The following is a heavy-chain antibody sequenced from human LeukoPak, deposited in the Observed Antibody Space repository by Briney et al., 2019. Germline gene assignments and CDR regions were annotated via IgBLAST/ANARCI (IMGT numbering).Heavy chain of an antibody. CDR2: ISAYNGNT. V-gene: IGHV1-18*01. CDR3: ARGSYGLGSYYIWWDY. J-gene: IGHJ4*02. CDR1: GYTFTSYG. Sequence: GASVKVSCKASGYTFTSYGISWVRQAPGQGLEWMGWISAYNGNTNYAQKLQGRVTMTTDTSTSTAYMELRSLRSDDTAVYYCARGSYGLGSYYIWWDYWGQGTLVTVSS. D-gene: IGHD3-10*01.